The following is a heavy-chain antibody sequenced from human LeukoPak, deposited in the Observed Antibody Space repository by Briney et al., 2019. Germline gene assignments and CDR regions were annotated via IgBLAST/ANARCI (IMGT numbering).Heavy chain of an antibody. Sequence: PGGSLRLSCAASGFTFSDYYMSWIRQAPGKGLEWVSYISSSGSTIYYADSVKGRFTISRDKSKNTLYLQMNSLRAEDTAVYYCAKDYGYIVGTTDIWGQGPMVTVSS. CDR1: GFTFSDYY. CDR2: ISSSGSTI. V-gene: IGHV3-11*01. J-gene: IGHJ3*02. D-gene: IGHD1-26*01. CDR3: AKDYGYIVGTTDI.